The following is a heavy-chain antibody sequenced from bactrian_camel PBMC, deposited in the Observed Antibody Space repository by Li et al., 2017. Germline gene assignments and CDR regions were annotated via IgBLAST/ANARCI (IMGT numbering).Heavy chain of an antibody. D-gene: IGHD5*01. CDR2: VTTFGRPT. CDR1: GFTFRSHY. J-gene: IGHJ6*01. CDR3: AAGQGVGWCLDVIRVGAEPDFDY. Sequence: QVQLVESGGGTVEPGDSLKLTCKASGFTFRSHYMYWLRQAPGEQLEGIAGVTTFGRPTDVADSVKGRFTVSRDNANNTVNLMMNSLKPEDSATYYCAAGQGVGWCLDVIRVGAEPDFDYWGHGTQVTVS. V-gene: IGHV3S1*01.